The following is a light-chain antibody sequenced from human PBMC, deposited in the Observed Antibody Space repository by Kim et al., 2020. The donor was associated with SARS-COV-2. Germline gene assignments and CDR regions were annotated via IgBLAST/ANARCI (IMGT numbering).Light chain of an antibody. J-gene: IGKJ4*01. CDR2: AAS. CDR3: QQYYSYPLT. V-gene: IGKV1-8*01. Sequence: AIRITQSPSSLSASTGDRVTITCRASQGISSYLAWYQQKPGKAPKLLIYAASTLQSGVPSRFSGSGSGTDFTLTISCLQSEDFATHYCQQYYSYPLTFGGGTKVDIK. CDR1: QGISSY.